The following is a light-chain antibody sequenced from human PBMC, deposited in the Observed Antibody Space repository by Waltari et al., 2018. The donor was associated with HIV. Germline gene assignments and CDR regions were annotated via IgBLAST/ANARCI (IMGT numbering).Light chain of an antibody. CDR1: PGSVTSGHY. CDR2: ATN. V-gene: IGLV7-46*01. CDR3: LLSYSGARYVV. Sequence: QAVVTQEPSLTVSPGGTVTLTCGSSPGSVTSGHYPYWFQQKPGQAPRTLIYATNNKHSWTPARFSGSLLGGKAALTLSGAQPEDEAEYYCLLSYSGARYVVFGGGTKLTVL. J-gene: IGLJ2*01.